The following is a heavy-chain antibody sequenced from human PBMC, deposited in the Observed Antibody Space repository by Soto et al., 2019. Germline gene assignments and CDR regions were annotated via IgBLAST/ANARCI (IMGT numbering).Heavy chain of an antibody. V-gene: IGHV3-64*01. Sequence: GGSLRLSCVASGFPFSNYAIHWVRQAPGKGLQYVSAISSNGDTTYYGNSVKGRFIVSRDNSRNMVFLQMGSLRPEDMAVYYCARGGLTDILTGYFDNWGQGTLVTVSS. D-gene: IGHD3-9*01. CDR3: ARGGLTDILTGYFDN. CDR1: GFPFSNYA. CDR2: ISSNGDTT. J-gene: IGHJ4*02.